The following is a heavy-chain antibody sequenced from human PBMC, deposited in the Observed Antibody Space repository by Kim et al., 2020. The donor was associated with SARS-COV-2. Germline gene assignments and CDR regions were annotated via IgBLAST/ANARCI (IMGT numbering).Heavy chain of an antibody. V-gene: IGHV3-11*01. CDR3: ARIYDGGDY. D-gene: IGHD5-12*01. Sequence: YYADSVKGRFTISRDNAKTSLYLQMSSLGADDTAVYYCARIYDGGDYWGQGTLVTVSS. J-gene: IGHJ4*02.